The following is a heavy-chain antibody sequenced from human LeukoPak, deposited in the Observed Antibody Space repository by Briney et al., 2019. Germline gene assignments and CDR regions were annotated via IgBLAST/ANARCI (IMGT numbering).Heavy chain of an antibody. CDR3: ASTRVGAEIDY. V-gene: IGHV3-23*01. J-gene: IGHJ4*02. CDR1: GFTFSSYM. Sequence: GGSLRLSCAASGFTFSSYMMNWVRQAPGKGLEWVSAISGSGGSTYYADSVKGRFTISRDNSKNTLYLQMNSLRAEDTAVYYCASTRVGAEIDYWGQGTLVTVSS. D-gene: IGHD1-26*01. CDR2: ISGSGGST.